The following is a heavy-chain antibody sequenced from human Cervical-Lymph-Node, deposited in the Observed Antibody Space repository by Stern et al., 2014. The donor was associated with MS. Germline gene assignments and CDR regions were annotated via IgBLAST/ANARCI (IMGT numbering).Heavy chain of an antibody. V-gene: IGHV3-74*02. CDR1: GFTFSSYW. CDR3: ASPLGLRFPYGMDV. CDR2: INSDGSST. J-gene: IGHJ6*02. D-gene: IGHD5-12*01. Sequence: EVQLLESGGGLVQPGGSLRLSCAASGFTFSSYWMHWVRQAPGKGLVWVSRINSDGSSTSYADSVKGRFTISRDNAKNTLYLQMNSLRAEDTAVYYCASPLGLRFPYGMDVWGQGTTVTVSS.